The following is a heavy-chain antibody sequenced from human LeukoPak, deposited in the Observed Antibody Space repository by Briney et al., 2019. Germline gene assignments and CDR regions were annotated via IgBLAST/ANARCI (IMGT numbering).Heavy chain of an antibody. J-gene: IGHJ4*02. CDR3: ARDASGGLLDY. Sequence: GGSLRLSCAASGFTFSSYDMHWVRQATGKGLEWVSAIGTAGDTYYPGSVKGRFTISRENAKNSLYLQMNSLRAGDTAVYYRARDASGGLLDYWGQGTLVTVSS. D-gene: IGHD5-12*01. CDR1: GFTFSSYD. V-gene: IGHV3-13*01. CDR2: IGTAGDT.